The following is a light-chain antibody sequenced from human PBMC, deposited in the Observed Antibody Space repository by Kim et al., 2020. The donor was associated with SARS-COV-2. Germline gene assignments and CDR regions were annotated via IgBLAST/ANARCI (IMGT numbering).Light chain of an antibody. Sequence: SASVGDRVTIACRASQRIRNYLNWYQQKPGKAPKLLIYAASSLQSGVPSRFSGSGSGTDFTLTISNLQPEDFATYYCQQSYSTWTFGQGTKLEIK. CDR1: QRIRNY. CDR2: AAS. J-gene: IGKJ1*01. V-gene: IGKV1-39*01. CDR3: QQSYSTWT.